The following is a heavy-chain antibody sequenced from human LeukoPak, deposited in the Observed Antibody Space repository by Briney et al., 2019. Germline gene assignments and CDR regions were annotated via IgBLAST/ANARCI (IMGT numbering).Heavy chain of an antibody. CDR3: AKDPPPMWRYSSGWYDGSNY. CDR1: GFTFSSYS. Sequence: GGSLWLSCAASGFTFSSYSMNWVRQAPGKGLEWVPSISSSSSYIYYADSVKGRFTISRDNAKNSLYLQMNSLRAEDTAVYYCAKDPPPMWRYSSGWYDGSNYWGQGTLVTVSS. J-gene: IGHJ4*02. V-gene: IGHV3-21*04. CDR2: ISSSSSYI. D-gene: IGHD6-19*01.